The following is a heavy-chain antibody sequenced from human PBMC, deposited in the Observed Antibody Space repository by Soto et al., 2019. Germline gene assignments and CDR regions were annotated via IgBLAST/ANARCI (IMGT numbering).Heavy chain of an antibody. CDR3: ARTRGWIQLWLKAFDI. D-gene: IGHD5-18*01. Sequence: SETLSLTCAVYGGSFSGYYWSWIRQPPGKGLEWIGEINHSGSTNYNPSLKRRVTMSVDTSKNQFSLKLSSVTAADTAVYYCARTRGWIQLWLKAFDIWGQGTMVTVSS. CDR1: GGSFSGYY. CDR2: INHSGST. V-gene: IGHV4-34*01. J-gene: IGHJ3*02.